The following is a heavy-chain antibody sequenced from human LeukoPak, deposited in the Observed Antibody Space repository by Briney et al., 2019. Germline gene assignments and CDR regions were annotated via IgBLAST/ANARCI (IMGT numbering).Heavy chain of an antibody. CDR3: SRGLDSRKLGY. V-gene: IGHV4-31*03. J-gene: IGHJ4*02. D-gene: IGHD3-22*01. Sequence: SQTLSLTCTVSGASFSSGDQYWNWIRQSPRKGLEWIGSIHPSGMLYNNPSLESRVTISIDTSKNQFSLNLNSVTAADTAVYFCSRGLDSRKLGYWGQGTLVTVSS. CDR2: IHPSGML. CDR1: GASFSSGDQY.